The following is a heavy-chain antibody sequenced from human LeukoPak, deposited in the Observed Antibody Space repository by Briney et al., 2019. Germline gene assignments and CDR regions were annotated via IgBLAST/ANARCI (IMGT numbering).Heavy chain of an antibody. V-gene: IGHV1-18*01. CDR2: ISAYNGHT. Sequence: ASVKVSCKASGYTFTSYGISWVRQAPGQGLEWMGWISAYNGHTNYAQMLQGRVTMTTDTSTSTAYMELRRLRSDDTAMYYCARDPCSSTSCYLGDGWFDPWGQGTLVTVSS. J-gene: IGHJ5*02. CDR1: GYTFTSYG. CDR3: ARDPCSSTSCYLGDGWFDP. D-gene: IGHD2-2*01.